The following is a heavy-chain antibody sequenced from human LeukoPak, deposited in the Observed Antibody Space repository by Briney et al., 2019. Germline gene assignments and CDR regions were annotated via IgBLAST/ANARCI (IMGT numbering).Heavy chain of an antibody. CDR2: MNPNSGNT. D-gene: IGHD1-20*01. J-gene: IGHJ4*02. CDR1: GYTFTSYD. Sequence: GASVKVSCKASGYTFTSYDINWVRQATGQGFEWMGWMNPNSGNTGYAQKFQDRVTMTRNTSISTAYMELSSLRSEDTAVYYCARKDITGTAHDYWGQGTLVTVSS. V-gene: IGHV1-8*01. CDR3: ARKDITGTAHDY.